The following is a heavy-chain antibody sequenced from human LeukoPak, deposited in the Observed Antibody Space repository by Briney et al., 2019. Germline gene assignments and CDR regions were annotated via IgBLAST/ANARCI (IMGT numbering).Heavy chain of an antibody. J-gene: IGHJ4*02. CDR3: ARGPGGSSSSDFDY. D-gene: IGHD6-6*01. CDR2: IYNSGST. CDR1: GGSISNYY. V-gene: IGHV4-4*08. Sequence: SETLSLTCTVSGGSISNYYWSWIRQPPGKGLEWIGYIYNSGSTNYNPSLKSRVTISADTSKNHFSLKLNSVTAADTAVYYCARGPGGSSSSDFDYWGQGTLVTVSS.